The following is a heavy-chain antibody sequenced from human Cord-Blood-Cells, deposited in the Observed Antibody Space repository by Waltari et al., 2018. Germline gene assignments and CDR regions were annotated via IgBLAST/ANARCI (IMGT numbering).Heavy chain of an antibody. CDR2: LIPILGIA. CDR1: GGTFSSYT. Sequence: QVQLVQSGAEVKKPGSSVKVSCKASGGTFSSYTISWVRQAPGQGLEWMGRLIPILGIANYAQKFQGRVTITADKSTSTAYMELSSLRSEDTAVYYCARESYCSSTSCYGGYYYYGMDVWGQGTTVTVSS. J-gene: IGHJ6*02. CDR3: ARESYCSSTSCYGGYYYYGMDV. D-gene: IGHD2-2*01. V-gene: IGHV1-69*08.